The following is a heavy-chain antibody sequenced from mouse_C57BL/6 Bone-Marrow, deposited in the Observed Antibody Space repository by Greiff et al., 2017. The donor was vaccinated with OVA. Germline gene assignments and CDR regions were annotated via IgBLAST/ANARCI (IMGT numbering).Heavy chain of an antibody. CDR3: ASGGYFDV. CDR2: IDPSASYT. CDR1: GYTFTSYW. J-gene: IGHJ1*03. Sequence: VQLQQPGAELVLPGASVKLSCKASGYTFTSYWMHWVKQRPGQGLEWIGEIDPSASYTNYNQKFKGKSTLTVDKSSSTAYMQLSSLTSEDSAVYYCASGGYFDVWGTGTTVTVSS. V-gene: IGHV1-69*01.